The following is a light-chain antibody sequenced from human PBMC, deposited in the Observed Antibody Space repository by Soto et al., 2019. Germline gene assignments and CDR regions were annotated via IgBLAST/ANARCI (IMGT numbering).Light chain of an antibody. J-gene: IGLJ1*01. Sequence: QSVLTQPASVSGSPGQSITISCTGTSSDVGGYNYVSWYQQHPGKAPKLMIYDVSYRPSGVSDRFSGSKSGNTASLTISGLQAEDEADYYCSSYTSSSLYVFGTGTKSPS. V-gene: IGLV2-14*03. CDR3: SSYTSSSLYV. CDR2: DVS. CDR1: SSDVGGYNY.